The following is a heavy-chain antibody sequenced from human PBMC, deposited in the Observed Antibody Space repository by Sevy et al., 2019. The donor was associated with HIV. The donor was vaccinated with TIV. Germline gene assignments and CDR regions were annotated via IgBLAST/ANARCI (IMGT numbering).Heavy chain of an antibody. J-gene: IGHJ6*02. V-gene: IGHV3-7*01. CDR1: GFTFSIYW. D-gene: IGHD4-17*01. CDR3: AGDWGDDFDDRRASYYYFYGMDV. CDR2: IKQDGSEK. Sequence: GGSLRLSCAASGFTFSIYWMTWVRQAPGKGLEWVANIKQDGSEKYYVDSVKGRFTISRDNAKNSLYLQMNSLRADDTAVYYFAGDWGDDFDDRRASYYYFYGMDVWGQGTTVTVSS.